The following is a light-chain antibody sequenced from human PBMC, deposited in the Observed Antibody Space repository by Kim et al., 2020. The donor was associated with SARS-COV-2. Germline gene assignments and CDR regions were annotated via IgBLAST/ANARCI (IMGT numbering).Light chain of an antibody. CDR1: SSDVGAYNY. CDR2: AVS. J-gene: IGLJ3*02. V-gene: IGLV2-11*01. Sequence: QSVLTQPRSVSGSPGQSVTISCTGTSSDVGAYNYVSWYQQYSGKAPKLMIYAVSNRPSGVPVRFSGSKSGNTASLTISGLQAEDEADYYCCSYAGSHTWVFGGGTQLTVL. CDR3: CSYAGSHTWV.